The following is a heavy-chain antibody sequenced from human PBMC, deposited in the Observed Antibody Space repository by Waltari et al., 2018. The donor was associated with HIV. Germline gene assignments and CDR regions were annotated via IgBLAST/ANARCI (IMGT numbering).Heavy chain of an antibody. CDR2: IEPGDPDT. V-gene: IGHV5-51*01. J-gene: IGHJ3*02. Sequence: EVQLVQSGAEVKNSGESLKISCQGSGYTFITYWIGWVRQMPGSGLEWMGIIEPGDPDTRASPSFQGQGPISADKSINTAYLQWRSLRASDTAIYYCARLITIFGLIRGGFDMWGQGTMVTVSS. CDR1: GYTFITYW. D-gene: IGHD3-3*01. CDR3: ARLITIFGLIRGGFDM.